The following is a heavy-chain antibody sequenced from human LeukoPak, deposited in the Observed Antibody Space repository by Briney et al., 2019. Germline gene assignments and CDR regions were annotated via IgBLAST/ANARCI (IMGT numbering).Heavy chain of an antibody. Sequence: ASVKVSCKTSGYTFTGYYIHWVRQAPGQGLEWMGWINPNSGGTNYAQKFQGRVTMTRDTSISTAYMELSRLISDDPAVYYCARSKVYPNDYWGQGTLVTVSS. D-gene: IGHD1-14*01. CDR1: GYTFTGYY. CDR3: ARSKVYPNDY. J-gene: IGHJ4*02. V-gene: IGHV1-2*02. CDR2: INPNSGGT.